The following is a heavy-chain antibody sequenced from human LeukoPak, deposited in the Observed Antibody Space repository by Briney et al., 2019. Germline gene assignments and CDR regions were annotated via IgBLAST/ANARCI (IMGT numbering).Heavy chain of an antibody. J-gene: IGHJ4*02. V-gene: IGHV3-30-3*01. Sequence: GGSLRLSCAASGFTFSSYAMHWVRQAPGKGREWVAVISYDGSNKYYADSVKGRFTISRDNSKNTLYLQMNSLRAEDTAVYYCANISPVEGVDYWGQGTLVTVSS. CDR1: GFTFSSYA. CDR3: ANISPVEGVDY. D-gene: IGHD4-23*01. CDR2: ISYDGSNK.